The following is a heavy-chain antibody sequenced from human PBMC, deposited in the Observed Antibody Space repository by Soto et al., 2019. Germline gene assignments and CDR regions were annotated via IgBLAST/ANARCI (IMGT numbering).Heavy chain of an antibody. CDR2: IYTSGMT. J-gene: IGHJ2*01. V-gene: IGHV4-4*07. Sequence: QVQLQESGPGLVKPSESLSLTCTVSGGSFGNYYWAWIRQSAGKGLEWIGRIYTSGMTHYNPCLTGRVTMSNDTSKNQFSLRLTSVTSADTAMYYCAIDYEVNTALDYWDFDLWGRGTLVTVSS. CDR3: AIDYEVNTALDYWDFDL. CDR1: GGSFGNYY. D-gene: IGHD5-18*01.